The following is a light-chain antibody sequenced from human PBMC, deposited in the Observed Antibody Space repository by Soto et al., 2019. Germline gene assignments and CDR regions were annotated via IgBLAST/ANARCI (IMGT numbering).Light chain of an antibody. CDR1: QSVSSN. CDR2: DAS. J-gene: IGKJ5*01. CDR3: QQYHNWPMT. V-gene: IGKV3-15*01. Sequence: TLSCRASQSVSSNLAWHQQKPGQAPRILMYDASTRATGISARFSGSGSGTEFTLTISSLQSEDFAVYYCQQYHNWPMTFGQGTRLEI.